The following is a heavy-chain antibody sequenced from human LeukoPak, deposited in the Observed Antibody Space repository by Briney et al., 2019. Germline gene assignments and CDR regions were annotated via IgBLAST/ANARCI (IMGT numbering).Heavy chain of an antibody. Sequence: PGGSLRHSSTTSGFTFGDYPMRWGRQAPGKGVGWVGFIRSTADCAPTDYAAAVKGRFTISSEDYKSITSLQMNSLNTEDTALYCFTRHKGSVGWSLFDYWGQGTLVTVSS. V-gene: IGHV3-49*04. CDR1: GFTFGDYP. CDR2: IRSTADCAPT. D-gene: IGHD6-19*01. J-gene: IGHJ4*02. CDR3: TRHKGSVGWSLFDY.